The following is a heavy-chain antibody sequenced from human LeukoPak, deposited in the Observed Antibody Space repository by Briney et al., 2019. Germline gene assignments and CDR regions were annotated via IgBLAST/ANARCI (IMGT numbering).Heavy chain of an antibody. Sequence: PGGSLRLSCAASGFTFSSYAVSWVRQAPGKGLEWVSYISSSGSTIYYADSVKGRFTISRDNAKNSLYLQMNSLRAEDTAAYYCARVGSGWSPGDYWGQGTLVTVSS. V-gene: IGHV3-48*03. CDR2: ISSSGSTI. J-gene: IGHJ4*02. CDR1: GFTFSSYA. CDR3: ARVGSGWSPGDY. D-gene: IGHD6-19*01.